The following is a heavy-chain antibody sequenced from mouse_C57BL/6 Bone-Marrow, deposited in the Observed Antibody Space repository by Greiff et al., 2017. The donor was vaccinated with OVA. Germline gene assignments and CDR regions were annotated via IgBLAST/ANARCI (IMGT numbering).Heavy chain of an antibody. Sequence: EVQRVESGEGLVKPGGSLKLSCAASGFTFSSYAMSWVRQTPEKRLEWVAYISSGGDYIYYADTVKGRFTISRDNARNTLYLQMSSLKSEDTAMYYWTRRRGYDWTDYFDDWGQGTTLTVSS. CDR2: ISSGGDYI. D-gene: IGHD2-2*01. J-gene: IGHJ2*01. V-gene: IGHV5S21*01. CDR1: GFTFSSYA. CDR3: TRRRGYDWTDYFDD.